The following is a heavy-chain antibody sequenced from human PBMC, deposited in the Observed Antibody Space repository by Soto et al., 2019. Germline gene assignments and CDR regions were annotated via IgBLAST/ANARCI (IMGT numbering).Heavy chain of an antibody. D-gene: IGHD5-18*01. J-gene: IGHJ4*02. Sequence: TLSLTCTVSGGSISSYYWSWIRQPPGKGLEWIGYIFYSGSTNYNPSLKSRVTISVDTSKNQFSLKLSSVTAADTAVYYCARKGYNYDYWGRGTLVTVSS. CDR2: IFYSGST. CDR3: ARKGYNYDY. CDR1: GGSISSYY. V-gene: IGHV4-59*01.